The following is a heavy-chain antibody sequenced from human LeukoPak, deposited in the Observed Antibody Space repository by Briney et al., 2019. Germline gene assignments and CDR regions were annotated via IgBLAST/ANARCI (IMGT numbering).Heavy chain of an antibody. D-gene: IGHD3-22*01. CDR2: IIPIFGTA. CDR3: ARQISHYYDSSGSDYFDY. J-gene: IGHJ4*02. Sequence: ASVKVSCKASGGTFSSYAISWVRQAPGHGLEWMGGIIPIFGTANYAQKFQGRVTITADESTSTAYMELSGLGSEDTAVYYCARQISHYYDSSGSDYFDYWGQGTLVTVSS. CDR1: GGTFSSYA. V-gene: IGHV1-69*13.